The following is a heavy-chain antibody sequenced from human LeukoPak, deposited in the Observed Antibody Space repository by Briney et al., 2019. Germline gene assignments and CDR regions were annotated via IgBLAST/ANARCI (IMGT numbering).Heavy chain of an antibody. CDR2: IDKKDNFHAT. Sequence: GGSLRLSCAASGFTFSGCAIHWVRQSSGKGLEWVGHIDKKDNFHATAYAASVQGRFSISRDDSKNTAFLHMNSLKTEDMALYYCTRDSGTYSWLDPRGQGTLVTVSS. CDR1: GFTFSGCA. V-gene: IGHV3-73*01. D-gene: IGHD1-26*01. CDR3: TRDSGTYSWLDP. J-gene: IGHJ5*02.